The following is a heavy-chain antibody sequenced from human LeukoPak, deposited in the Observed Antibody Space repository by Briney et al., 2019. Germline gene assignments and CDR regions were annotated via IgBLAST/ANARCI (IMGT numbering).Heavy chain of an antibody. V-gene: IGHV1-18*01. CDR2: ISAYNGNT. D-gene: IGHD3-10*01. J-gene: IGHJ4*02. CDR1: GYTFTSYG. Sequence: ASVKVSCKASGYTFTSYGISWVRQAPGQGLEWMGWISAYNGNTNYAQKLQGRVTMTTDTFTSTAYMEPRSLRSDDTAVYYCAREDNAITMVREAVDYWGQGTLVTVSS. CDR3: AREDNAITMVREAVDY.